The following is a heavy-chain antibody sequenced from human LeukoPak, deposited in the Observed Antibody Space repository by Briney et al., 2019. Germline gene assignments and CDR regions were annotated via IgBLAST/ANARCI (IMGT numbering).Heavy chain of an antibody. CDR2: IWYDGSNK. CDR3: AKVAYSSGGGPDY. CDR1: GFTFSSYG. Sequence: GGSLRLSCAASGFTFSSYGMHWVRQAPGKGLEWVAVIWYDGSNKYYADSVKGRFTISRDNSKNTLYLQMNSLRAEDTAVYYCAKVAYSSGGGPDYWGQGTLVTVSS. V-gene: IGHV3-33*06. D-gene: IGHD6-19*01. J-gene: IGHJ4*02.